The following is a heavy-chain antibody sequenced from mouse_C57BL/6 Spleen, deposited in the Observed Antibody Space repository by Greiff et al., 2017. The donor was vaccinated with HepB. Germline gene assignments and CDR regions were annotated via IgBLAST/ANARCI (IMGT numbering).Heavy chain of an antibody. J-gene: IGHJ2*01. CDR1: GYTFTSYG. D-gene: IGHD1-1*02. CDR2: IYPRSGNT. CDR3: ARGGAMGFYPPDY. V-gene: IGHV1-81*01. Sequence: VQLQESGAELARPGASVKLSCKASGYTFTSYGISWVKQRTGQGLEWIGEIYPRSGNTYYNEKFKGKATLTADKSSSTAYMELRSLTSEDSAVYFCARGGAMGFYPPDYWGQGTTLTVSS.